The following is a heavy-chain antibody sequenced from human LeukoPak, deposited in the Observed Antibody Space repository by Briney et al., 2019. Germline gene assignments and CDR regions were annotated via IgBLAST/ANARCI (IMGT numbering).Heavy chain of an antibody. CDR2: IYYSGST. Sequence: KPSETLSLTCTVSGGSISSSSYYWGWIRQPPGKGLEWIGSIYYSGSTYYNPSLKSRVTISVDTSKNQFSLKLSSVTAADTAVYYCARSPKLDGYNDYWGQGTLVTVSS. J-gene: IGHJ4*02. V-gene: IGHV4-39*07. CDR3: ARSPKLDGYNDY. D-gene: IGHD5-24*01. CDR1: GGSISSSSYY.